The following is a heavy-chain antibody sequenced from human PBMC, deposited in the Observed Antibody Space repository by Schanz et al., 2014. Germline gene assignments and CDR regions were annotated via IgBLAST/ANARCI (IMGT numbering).Heavy chain of an antibody. CDR1: GYTFTGYY. CDR3: ARELRLEYYFDY. J-gene: IGHJ4*02. V-gene: IGHV1-2*02. CDR2: INPNSGGS. D-gene: IGHD4-17*01. Sequence: QVQLLQSGAEVKKPGASVKVSCKASGYTFTGYYMHWVRQAPGQGLELMGRINPNSGGSYYAQKFQGRVTMTRDTSISTAYMELSRLGSDDTAVYYCARELRLEYYFDYWGQGTQVTVSS.